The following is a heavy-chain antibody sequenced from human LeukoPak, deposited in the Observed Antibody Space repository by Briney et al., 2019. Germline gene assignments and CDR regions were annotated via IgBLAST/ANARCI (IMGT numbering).Heavy chain of an antibody. CDR3: ARLRGYYFDS. CDR2: IYYSGST. J-gene: IGHJ4*02. CDR1: GCTISSSSHY. V-gene: IGHV4-39*01. Sequence: SETLTLTCTGAGCTISSSSHYWGWIRQPPGKGLEWIGAIYYSGSTYYNPSLKTRLTISVDTSRDQFSLKLSSVTAADSTVYYCARLRGYYFDSWGQGTLVTVSS. D-gene: IGHD5-12*01.